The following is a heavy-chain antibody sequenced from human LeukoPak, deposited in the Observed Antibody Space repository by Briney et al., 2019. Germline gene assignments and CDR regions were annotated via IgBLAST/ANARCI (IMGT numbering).Heavy chain of an antibody. CDR3: ARLLIAAAGRENWFDP. V-gene: IGHV4-39*07. J-gene: IGHJ5*02. Sequence: PSETLSLTCTVSGGSISSSSYYWGWIRQPPGKGLEWIGSIYYSGSTYYNPSLKSRVTISVDTSKNQFSLKLSSVTAADTAVYYCARLLIAAAGRENWFDPWGQGTLVTVSS. CDR2: IYYSGST. D-gene: IGHD6-13*01. CDR1: GGSISSSSYY.